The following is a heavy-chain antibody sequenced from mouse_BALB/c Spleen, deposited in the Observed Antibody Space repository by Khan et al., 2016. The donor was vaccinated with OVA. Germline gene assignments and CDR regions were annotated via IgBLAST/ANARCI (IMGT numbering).Heavy chain of an antibody. CDR2: ITYSGGT. V-gene: IGHV3-2*02. CDR1: GYSITSDYA. J-gene: IGHJ3*01. CDR3: ARWFAY. Sequence: EVQLLESGPGLVKPSQSLSLTCTVTGYSITSDYAWNWIRQFPENKLEWMGYITYSGGTSYHPSLKSRISITRDTSKNQFFLRLNSVTTEDSATYYCARWFAYWGQGTLVTVS.